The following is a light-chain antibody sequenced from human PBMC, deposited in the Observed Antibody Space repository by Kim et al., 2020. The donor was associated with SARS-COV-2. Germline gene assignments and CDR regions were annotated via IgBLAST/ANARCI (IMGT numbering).Light chain of an antibody. CDR1: QSVSSSY. CDR2: GQS. Sequence: PGDRATLSCRASQSVSSSYLAWYQQKPGQAPRLLIYGQSSRATGIPDRFSGSGSGTDFTLTISRLEPEDCAVYYCQQYDSSPWTFGQGTKVDIK. CDR3: QQYDSSPWT. J-gene: IGKJ1*01. V-gene: IGKV3-20*01.